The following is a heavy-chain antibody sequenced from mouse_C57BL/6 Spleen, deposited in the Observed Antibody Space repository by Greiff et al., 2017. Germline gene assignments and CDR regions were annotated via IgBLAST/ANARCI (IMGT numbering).Heavy chain of an antibody. J-gene: IGHJ4*01. Sequence: VQLQQSGAELVKPGASVKLSCTASGFNFKGYYMHWVKQRTEQGLEWIGKIDPEGGETNYAAKFKGKATITADKSSNTAYLQLSSLTSEDSAVCYCSGGGAMDDWGQGTLVTVSS. CDR2: IDPEGGET. CDR1: GFNFKGYY. CDR3: SGGGAMDD. V-gene: IGHV14-2*01.